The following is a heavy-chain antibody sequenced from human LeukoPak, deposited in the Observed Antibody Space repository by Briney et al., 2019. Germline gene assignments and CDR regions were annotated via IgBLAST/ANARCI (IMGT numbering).Heavy chain of an antibody. V-gene: IGHV1-18*01. CDR2: ISPYNVNT. Sequence: ASVKASCKASGYTFPNYCINWVRQAPGHGLEWMGWISPYNVNTNYAQKLQGRVTMTTDTSTTTAYMELRSLRSDDTAVYYCARCPTSGGRCYEFYSWGQGILVSVSS. D-gene: IGHD2-15*01. CDR3: ARCPTSGGRCYEFYS. CDR1: GYTFPNYC. J-gene: IGHJ4*02.